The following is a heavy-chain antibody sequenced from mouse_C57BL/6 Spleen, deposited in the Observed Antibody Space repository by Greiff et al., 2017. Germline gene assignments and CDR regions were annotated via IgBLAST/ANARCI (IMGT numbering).Heavy chain of an antibody. J-gene: IGHJ2*02. CDR3: ATVYTH. V-gene: IGHV1-72*01. CDR2: IDPYSGGT. D-gene: IGHD2-12*01. CDR1: GYTFNGYW. Sequence: QVQLQQPGAELVKPGASVKLSCKASGYTFNGYWMHWVKQRPGRGLEWLGRIDPYSGGTKYNEKFKGKATMTVDKPSSTAYMQLSSLTSEGSAVFFCATVYTHWGQGTSLAVAS.